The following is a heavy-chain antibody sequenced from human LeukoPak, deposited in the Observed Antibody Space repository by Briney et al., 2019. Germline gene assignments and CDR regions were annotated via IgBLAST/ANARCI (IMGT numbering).Heavy chain of an antibody. V-gene: IGHV4-39*01. CDR1: GVSISSTSYY. Sequence: SETLSLTCTVSGVSISSTSYYWGWIRQPPGKGLEWIGNIYYSGNTYYNPSLKSRVTISVDTSKNQFSLKLSSVTAADTAVYYCASGYCGGACQLGGVDMWGQGTMVTVSS. J-gene: IGHJ3*02. D-gene: IGHD2-21*02. CDR2: IYYSGNT. CDR3: ASGYCGGACQLGGVDM.